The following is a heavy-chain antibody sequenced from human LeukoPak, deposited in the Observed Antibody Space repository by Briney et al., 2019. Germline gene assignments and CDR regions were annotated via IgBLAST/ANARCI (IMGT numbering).Heavy chain of an antibody. D-gene: IGHD7-27*01. Sequence: GGSLRLSCAASGFTLSSYAMSWVRQGPGKGLEWVSAISVSGNTYHADSVKGRFTISRDSSKNTLYLQMNSLRAEDAAVYYCARDLAWGAFDYWGQGTLVTVSS. CDR2: ISVSGNT. V-gene: IGHV3-23*01. CDR3: ARDLAWGAFDY. J-gene: IGHJ4*02. CDR1: GFTLSSYA.